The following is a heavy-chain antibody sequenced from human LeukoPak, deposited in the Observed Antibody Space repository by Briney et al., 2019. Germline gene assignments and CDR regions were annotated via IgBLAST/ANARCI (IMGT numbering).Heavy chain of an antibody. CDR3: AGARGTMVRGVNAFDI. D-gene: IGHD3-10*01. CDR1: GYTFTGYY. Sequence: GSVKVSCKASGYTFTGYYMHWVRQAPGQGLEWMGRINPNSGGTNYAQKFQGRVTMTRVTSISTAYMELSRLRSDDTAVYYCAGARGTMVRGVNAFDIWGQGTMVTVSS. CDR2: INPNSGGT. J-gene: IGHJ3*02. V-gene: IGHV1-2*06.